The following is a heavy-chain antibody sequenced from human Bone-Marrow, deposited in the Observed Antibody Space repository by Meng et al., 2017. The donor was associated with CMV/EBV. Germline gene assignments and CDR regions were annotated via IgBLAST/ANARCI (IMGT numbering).Heavy chain of an antibody. D-gene: IGHD3-22*01. Sequence: GGSLRLSCAASGFTFSSYSMNWVRQAPGKGLEWVSYISSSSSTIYYADSVKGRFTISRDNAKNSLYLQMNSLRAEDTAVYYCARGIVVVNPYYFDYWGQGTLVTVYS. CDR2: ISSSSSTI. J-gene: IGHJ4*02. CDR1: GFTFSSYS. CDR3: ARGIVVVNPYYFDY. V-gene: IGHV3-48*04.